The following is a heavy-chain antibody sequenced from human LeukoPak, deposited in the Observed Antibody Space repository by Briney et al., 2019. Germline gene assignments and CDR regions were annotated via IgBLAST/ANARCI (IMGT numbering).Heavy chain of an antibody. V-gene: IGHV1-8*01. CDR2: MNPNSGNT. CDR1: GYTFTSYD. Sequence: GASVTVSCKASGYTFTSYDINWVRQATGQGLEWMGWMNPNSGNTGYAQKFQGRVTMTRDTSISTAYMELSRLRSDDTAVYYCARSCSSTSCPFDYWGQGTLVTVSS. D-gene: IGHD2-2*01. CDR3: ARSCSSTSCPFDY. J-gene: IGHJ4*02.